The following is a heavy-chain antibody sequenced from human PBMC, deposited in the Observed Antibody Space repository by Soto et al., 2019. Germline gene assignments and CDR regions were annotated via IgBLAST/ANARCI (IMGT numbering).Heavy chain of an antibody. CDR3: ARRRGGQLLFLEWLFNWFDP. CDR1: GGSFSGYY. CDR2: INHSGST. J-gene: IGHJ5*02. V-gene: IGHV4-34*01. Sequence: SETLSLTCAVYGGSFSGYYWSWIRQPPGKGLEWIGEINHSGSTNYNPSLKSRVTISVDTSKNQFSLKLSSVTAADTAVYYCARRRGGQLLFLEWLFNWFDPLCQGTLVTVSS. D-gene: IGHD3-3*01.